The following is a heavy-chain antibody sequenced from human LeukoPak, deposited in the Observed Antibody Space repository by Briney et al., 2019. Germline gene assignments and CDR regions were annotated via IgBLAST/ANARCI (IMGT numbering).Heavy chain of an antibody. CDR1: GFAFSPDW. V-gene: IGHV3-7*01. Sequence: GGSLRLSCAASGFAFSPDWVDWGRQAPGKGLEWVGNINQDGSVKHYVDSVRGRFTISTDNARNSVYLQMSDLRLEATTVYYCTRDFVFWGQGSLVTASS. D-gene: IGHD3-3*01. CDR2: INQDGSVK. J-gene: IGHJ4*02. CDR3: TRDFVF.